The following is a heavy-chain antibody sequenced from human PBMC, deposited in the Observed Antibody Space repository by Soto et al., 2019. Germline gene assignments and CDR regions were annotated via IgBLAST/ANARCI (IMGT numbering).Heavy chain of an antibody. CDR3: AHRVLRTVFGLVTTTAIYFDF. Sequence: QITLNESGPAQVNPRQTLTLTCTFSGFSLTTSGVGVGWIRQSPGRAPEWLARIYWDDDKRYRPSLKSRLTITTDASTTQVVLTMADLDPADTATYYCAHRVLRTVFGLVTTTAIYFDFWGQGTPVAVSS. CDR2: IYWDDDK. J-gene: IGHJ4*02. V-gene: IGHV2-5*02. CDR1: GFSLTTSGVG. D-gene: IGHD3-3*01.